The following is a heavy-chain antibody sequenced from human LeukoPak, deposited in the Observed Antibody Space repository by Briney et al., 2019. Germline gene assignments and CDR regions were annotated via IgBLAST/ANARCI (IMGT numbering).Heavy chain of an antibody. CDR1: GFTFSSYW. V-gene: IGHV3-7*04. J-gene: IGHJ4*02. D-gene: IGHD5-24*01. CDR3: ARWGGYNYEAGYYFDY. Sequence: GGSLRLSCAASGFTFSSYWITWVRQAPRKGLEWVANIKRDGSEKFYVDSVKGRFTISRDNAKNSLYLQMNSLRAEDTALYFCARWGGYNYEAGYYFDYWGQGTLVTVSS. CDR2: IKRDGSEK.